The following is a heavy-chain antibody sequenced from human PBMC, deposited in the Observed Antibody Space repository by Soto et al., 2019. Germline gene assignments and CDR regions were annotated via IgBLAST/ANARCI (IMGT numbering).Heavy chain of an antibody. CDR1: GYTFTSYA. J-gene: IGHJ6*02. D-gene: IGHD3-9*01. V-gene: IGHV7-4-1*01. CDR2: INTNTGNP. Sequence: VQLVQSGSELKKPGASVKVSCKASGYTFTSYAMNWVRQAPGQGLEWMGWINTNTGNPTYAQGFTGRFVFSLDTSVSTAYLQICSLKAEDTAVYYCARDLNGLRYFDWLLSDYYYYGMDVWGQGTTVTVSS. CDR3: ARDLNGLRYFDWLLSDYYYYGMDV.